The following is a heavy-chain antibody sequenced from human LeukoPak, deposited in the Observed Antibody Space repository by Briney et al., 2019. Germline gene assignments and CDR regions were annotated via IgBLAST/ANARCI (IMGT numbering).Heavy chain of an antibody. Sequence: PGGSLRLSCAVSGFTVSSNYMSWVRQAPGKELEWVSVIYSGGSTHYADSVKGRFTISRDNSKNTLYLQMNSLRAEDTAVYYCAKDLRFLEWLYIDYWGQGTLVTVSS. J-gene: IGHJ4*02. V-gene: IGHV3-53*01. CDR3: AKDLRFLEWLYIDY. D-gene: IGHD3-3*01. CDR1: GFTVSSNY. CDR2: IYSGGST.